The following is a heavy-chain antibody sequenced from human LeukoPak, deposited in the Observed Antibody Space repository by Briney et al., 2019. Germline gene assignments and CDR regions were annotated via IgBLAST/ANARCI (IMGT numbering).Heavy chain of an antibody. D-gene: IGHD5-18*01. V-gene: IGHV1-2*02. CDR2: INPKSGGT. Sequence: ASVKVSCKASGYIFTDYYVHWVRQAPGQGLEWMGWINPKSGGTIYAQKLQGRVTMTGDTSITTAYMELSRLTSDDTAIYYCAREAEDSNSFDYWGQETLVTVSS. CDR1: GYIFTDYY. CDR3: AREAEDSNSFDY. J-gene: IGHJ4*02.